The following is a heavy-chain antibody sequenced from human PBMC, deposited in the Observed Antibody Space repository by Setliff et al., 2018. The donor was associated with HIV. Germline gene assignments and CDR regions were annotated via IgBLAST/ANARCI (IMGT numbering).Heavy chain of an antibody. D-gene: IGHD2-2*03. CDR2: ISSDGSDK. Sequence: LRLSCAASGFAFRNYLFHWVRQAPGKGLEWVAIISSDGSDKNYADSVKGRFTVSRDNSKNTLYLQMNSLRSEDTAVYYCSRHLGYCSTTNSCWGQGTPVTVSS. CDR3: SRHLGYCSTTNSC. J-gene: IGHJ4*02. CDR1: GFAFRNYL. V-gene: IGHV3-30*01.